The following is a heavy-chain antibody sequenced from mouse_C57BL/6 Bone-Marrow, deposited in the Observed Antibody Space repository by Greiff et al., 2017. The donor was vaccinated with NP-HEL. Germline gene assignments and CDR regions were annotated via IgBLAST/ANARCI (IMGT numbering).Heavy chain of an antibody. CDR1: GFNIKDDY. D-gene: IGHD1-1*01. Sequence: EVQLQQSGAELVRPGASVKLSCTASGFNIKDDYMHWVKQRPEQGLEWIGWIDPENGDTEYASKFQGKATITADTSSNTAYLQLSSLTSEDTAVYYCTTWFITTVVEAYWGQGTLVTVSA. CDR3: TTWFITTVVEAY. CDR2: IDPENGDT. J-gene: IGHJ3*01. V-gene: IGHV14-4*01.